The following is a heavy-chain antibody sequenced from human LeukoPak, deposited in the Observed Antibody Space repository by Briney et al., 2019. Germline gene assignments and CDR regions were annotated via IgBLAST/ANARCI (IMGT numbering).Heavy chain of an antibody. D-gene: IGHD3-10*01. J-gene: IGHJ3*02. CDR1: TYSISSGYY. CDR3: ARDRDTLYGPPRAFDI. CDR2: IYYSGST. V-gene: IGHV4-38-2*02. Sequence: SETLSLTCTVSTYSISSGYYWGWIRQPPGKGLEWIGSIYYSGSTYYNPSLKSRVTISVDTSKNQFSLKLSSVTAADTAVYYCARDRDTLYGPPRAFDIWGQGTMVTVSS.